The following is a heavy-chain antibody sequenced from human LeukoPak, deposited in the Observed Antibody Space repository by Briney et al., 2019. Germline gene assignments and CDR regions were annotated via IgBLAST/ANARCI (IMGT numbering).Heavy chain of an antibody. CDR1: GFTFSDYY. CDR2: ISSSGSTI. CDR3: ARTPATHTVTTTNWFDP. J-gene: IGHJ5*02. V-gene: IGHV3-11*01. Sequence: GGSLRLSCAASGFTFSDYYMSWIRQAPGKGLEWVSYISSSGSTIYYADSVKGRFTISRDNAKNSLYLQMNSLRAEDTAVYYCARTPATHTVTTTNWFDPWGRGTMVSVSS. D-gene: IGHD4-11*01.